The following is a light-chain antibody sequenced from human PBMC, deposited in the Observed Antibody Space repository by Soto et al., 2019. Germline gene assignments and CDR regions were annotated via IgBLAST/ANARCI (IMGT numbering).Light chain of an antibody. CDR3: QQSETWPHT. CDR1: QGVRTN. CDR2: GAS. Sequence: EIVMTKSPATLYVSPGERATLSCRASQGVRTNLAWYQQKPDQAPRLLIYGASTKATDIPARFSGSGSGTEFTLTISSLQSEDFGVYYCQQSETWPHTFGQGTKLEI. J-gene: IGKJ2*01. V-gene: IGKV3-15*01.